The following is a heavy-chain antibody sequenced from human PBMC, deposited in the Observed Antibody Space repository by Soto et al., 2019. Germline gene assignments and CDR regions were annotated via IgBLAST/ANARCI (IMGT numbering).Heavy chain of an antibody. CDR3: ARLSTRFLEWLPLYGMDV. CDR1: GGSFSGYY. V-gene: IGHV4-34*01. J-gene: IGHJ6*02. Sequence: SETLSPTCAVYGGSFSGYYWSWIRQPPGKGLEWIGEINHSGSTNYNPSLKSRVTISVDTSKNQFSLKLSSVTAADTAVYYCARLSTRFLEWLPLYGMDVWGQGTTVTVSS. CDR2: INHSGST. D-gene: IGHD3-3*01.